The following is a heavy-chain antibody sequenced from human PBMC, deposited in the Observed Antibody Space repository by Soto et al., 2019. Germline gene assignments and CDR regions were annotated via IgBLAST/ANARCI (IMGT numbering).Heavy chain of an antibody. CDR1: GFTFTNYG. CDR3: ARDVRASGEMFDY. CDR2: VSGDASNT. Sequence: GSLLLSCSASGFTFTNYGLSWVRQAPGKGLDWVATVSGDASNTHYADSVKGRFTISRDNSKSILFLQMKSLRVEDTAIYYCARDVRASGEMFDYWGQGTQVTVYS. D-gene: IGHD4-17*01. V-gene: IGHV3-23*01. J-gene: IGHJ4*02.